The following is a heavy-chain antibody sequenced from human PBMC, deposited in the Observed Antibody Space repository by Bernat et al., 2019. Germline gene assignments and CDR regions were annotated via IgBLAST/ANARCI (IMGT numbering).Heavy chain of an antibody. J-gene: IGHJ6*02. D-gene: IGHD2-2*01. CDR2: ISSSSSYT. Sequence: QVQLVESGGGLVKPGGSLRLSCAASGFTFSDYYMSWIRQAPGKGLEWVSYISSSSSYTNYADSVKGRFTISRDNAKNSLYLQMNSLRAEDTAVYYCARAVVVPAAYYYYYYGMDVWGQGTTVTVSS. V-gene: IGHV3-11*05. CDR1: GFTFSDYY. CDR3: ARAVVVPAAYYYYYYGMDV.